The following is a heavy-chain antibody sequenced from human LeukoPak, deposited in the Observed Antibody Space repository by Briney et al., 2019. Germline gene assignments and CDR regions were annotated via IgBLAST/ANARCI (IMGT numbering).Heavy chain of an antibody. CDR2: IDYRGST. J-gene: IGHJ3*02. D-gene: IGHD5-18*01. Sequence: SETLSLTFTVSGGSISTYYWSWIRQSPGKGLERFAYIDYRGSTTHNPSLRSRVTISVDTSRNQFSLKLSSVTAADTAVYYCARSRSGYSYDHAAFEIWGQGTLVTVSS. CDR1: GGSISTYY. CDR3: ARSRSGYSYDHAAFEI. V-gene: IGHV4-59*01.